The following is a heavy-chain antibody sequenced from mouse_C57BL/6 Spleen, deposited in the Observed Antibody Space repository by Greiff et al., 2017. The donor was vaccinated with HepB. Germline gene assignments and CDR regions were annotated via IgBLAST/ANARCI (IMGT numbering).Heavy chain of an antibody. D-gene: IGHD2-10*02. J-gene: IGHJ2*01. CDR1: GYTFTDYY. CDR3: ARPSYGNYFFGY. CDR2: IYPGSGNT. V-gene: IGHV1-76*01. Sequence: QVQLQQSGAELVRPGASVKLSFKASGYTFTDYYINWVKQRPGQGLEWIARIYPGSGNTYYNEKFKGKATLTAEKSSSTAYMQLSSLTSEDSAVYFCARPSYGNYFFGYWGQGTTLTVSS.